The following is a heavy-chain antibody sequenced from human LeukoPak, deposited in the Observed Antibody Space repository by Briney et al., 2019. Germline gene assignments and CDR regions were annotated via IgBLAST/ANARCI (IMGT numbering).Heavy chain of an antibody. D-gene: IGHD3-10*01. Sequence: GGSLRLSCAASGFTFSSYGMHWVRQAPGKGLEWVAFIRYDGSNKYYADSVKSRFTISRDNSKNTLYLQMNSLRAEDTAVYYCAKAVSMVRGKVADYWGQGTLVTVSS. CDR1: GFTFSSYG. CDR3: AKAVSMVRGKVADY. V-gene: IGHV3-30*02. CDR2: IRYDGSNK. J-gene: IGHJ4*02.